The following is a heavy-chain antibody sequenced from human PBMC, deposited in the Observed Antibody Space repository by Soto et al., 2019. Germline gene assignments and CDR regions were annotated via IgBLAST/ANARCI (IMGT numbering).Heavy chain of an antibody. J-gene: IGHJ6*02. Sequence: PSETLSLTCTVSGGSISSSSYYWGWIRQPPGKGLEWIGSIYYSGSTYYNPSLKSRVTISVDTSKNQFSLKLSSVTAADTAVYYCARQVRGGQLRKYYYYGMDVWGQGTTVTISS. CDR1: GGSISSSSYY. CDR2: IYYSGST. V-gene: IGHV4-39*01. D-gene: IGHD3-10*01. CDR3: ARQVRGGQLRKYYYYGMDV.